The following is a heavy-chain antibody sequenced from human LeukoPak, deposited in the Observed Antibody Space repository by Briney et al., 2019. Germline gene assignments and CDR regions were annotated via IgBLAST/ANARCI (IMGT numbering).Heavy chain of an antibody. Sequence: GGSLRLYCAASGFSFRSYAMNWVRQAPGKGLEWVSAISDSGSSTYYGDSVKGRFTISRDNSQNTLYLQMNSLTVEDTALYYCAKGSGSGWYGWFDPWGQGTLVTVSS. CDR2: ISDSGSST. V-gene: IGHV3-23*01. J-gene: IGHJ5*02. CDR1: GFSFRSYA. CDR3: AKGSGSGWYGWFDP. D-gene: IGHD6-19*01.